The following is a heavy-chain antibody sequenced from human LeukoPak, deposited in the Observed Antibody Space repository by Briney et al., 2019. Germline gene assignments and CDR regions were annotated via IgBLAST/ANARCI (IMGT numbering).Heavy chain of an antibody. V-gene: IGHV3-23*01. Sequence: GGSLRLSCAASGFTLRSYAMSWVRQAPGKGLEWVSAISVSGDSTYYTDSVKGRFTISRDNSKNSLYMQMTSLRAEDTAVYYCARDRGSGWSPGFYYYYYGMDVWGQGTTVTVSS. J-gene: IGHJ6*01. CDR1: GFTLRSYA. CDR2: ISVSGDST. D-gene: IGHD6-19*01. CDR3: ARDRGSGWSPGFYYYYYGMDV.